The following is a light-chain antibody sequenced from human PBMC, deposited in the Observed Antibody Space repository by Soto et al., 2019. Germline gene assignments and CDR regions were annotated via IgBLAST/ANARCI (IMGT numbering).Light chain of an antibody. CDR3: SSYAGTNNRYV. V-gene: IGLV2-8*01. CDR1: GSDIGGYNF. Sequence: QSVLTQPPSASGSPGQSVTISCTGTGSDIGGYNFVSWYQQHPGKVPKLSIYEVNKRPSGVPDRFSGSKSGNTASLTVSGLQADDEADYYCSSYAGTNNRYVFGTGTKVTVL. J-gene: IGLJ1*01. CDR2: EVN.